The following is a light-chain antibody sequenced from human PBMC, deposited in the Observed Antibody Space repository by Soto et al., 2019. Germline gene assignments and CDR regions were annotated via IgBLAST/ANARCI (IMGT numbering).Light chain of an antibody. CDR2: GAF. J-gene: IGKJ5*01. CDR1: QSVSSN. Sequence: EIIMTQSPVTLSVSPGERATLSCRASQSVSSNLAWYQQKPGQAPSLLIYGAFTRATGIPARFSGSGSGTDFTLTISRLEPEDFAVYYCQQYGSSPPITFGQGTRLEI. V-gene: IGKV3-20*01. CDR3: QQYGSSPPIT.